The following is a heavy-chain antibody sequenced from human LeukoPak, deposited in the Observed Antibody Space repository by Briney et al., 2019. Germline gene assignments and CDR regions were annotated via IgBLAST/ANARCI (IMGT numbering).Heavy chain of an antibody. V-gene: IGHV3-23*01. CDR1: GFTFSNYA. J-gene: IGHJ5*01. CDR2: ISGSGYTT. D-gene: IGHD6-13*01. Sequence: GGSLRLSCAASGFTFSNYAMSWVRQAPGKGLEWVSGISGSGYTTYYADSVKGRFTISRDSSKNTLYLQMNSLRAEDTAVYYCAKEVGYSRGWYDFWGQGTLVTVSS. CDR3: AKEVGYSRGWYDF.